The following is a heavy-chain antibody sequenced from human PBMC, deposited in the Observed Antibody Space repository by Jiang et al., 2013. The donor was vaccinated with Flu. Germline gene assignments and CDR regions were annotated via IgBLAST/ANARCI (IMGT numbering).Heavy chain of an antibody. Sequence: GSGLVKPSQTLSLTCTVSGASLISGDYYWTWIRQHPGKGLEWIGYISYSGVTYYNPSLKSRLSMSVDTNENQLSLKLTSLTAADTAVYYCARDRYYHNSGFRAFDIWGQGTMVTVSS. CDR1: GASLISGDYY. CDR3: ARDRYYHNSGFRAFDI. CDR2: ISYSGVT. J-gene: IGHJ3*02. V-gene: IGHV4-30-4*01. D-gene: IGHD3-22*01.